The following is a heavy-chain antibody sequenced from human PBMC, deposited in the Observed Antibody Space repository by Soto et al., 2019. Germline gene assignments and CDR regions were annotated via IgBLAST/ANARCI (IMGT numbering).Heavy chain of an antibody. V-gene: IGHV3-64D*06. CDR3: VKQDRYTYAIHL. D-gene: IGHD5-18*01. CDR1: GFSFGSYA. J-gene: IGHJ3*01. Sequence: PGGSLRLSCSARGFSFGSYAMQWVRQASGKGLEYVSAISSDGGSTYYADSVKGRFTISRDNSKNTLYLQMSSLRAEDTAVYYCVKQDRYTYAIHLSGQGTMVTLSS. CDR2: ISSDGGST.